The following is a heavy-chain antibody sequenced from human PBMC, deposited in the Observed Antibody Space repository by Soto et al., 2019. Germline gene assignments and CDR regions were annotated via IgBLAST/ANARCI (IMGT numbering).Heavy chain of an antibody. CDR2: MSYAGRDE. V-gene: IGHV3-30*03. D-gene: IGHD1-26*01. CDR1: GFTFSSFG. CDR3: ARDLESQWQLLEDIYYSGMVV. Sequence: QEQLVESGGGVVQPGRSLRLSCAASGFTFSSFGMHWVRQAPGKGLEWVAVMSYAGRDEYYGDSVKGRFTISRDNSKNTLYLQMNSLRPEDTAVYYCARDLESQWQLLEDIYYSGMVVWGQGTTVTVSS. J-gene: IGHJ6*02.